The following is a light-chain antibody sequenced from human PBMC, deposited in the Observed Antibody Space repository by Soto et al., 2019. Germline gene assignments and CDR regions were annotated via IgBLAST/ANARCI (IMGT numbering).Light chain of an antibody. CDR3: QHYDSLS. CDR2: GAS. CDR1: QSVRSSY. Sequence: DIVLAQSPGTLSLSPGERATLSCRASQSVRSSYLAWYQQKPGQAPRLLIYGASSRTTGIPDRFTGSGSGTDFTLTISRLEPEDFAVYYCQHYDSLSFGQGTKVDIK. V-gene: IGKV3-20*01. J-gene: IGKJ1*01.